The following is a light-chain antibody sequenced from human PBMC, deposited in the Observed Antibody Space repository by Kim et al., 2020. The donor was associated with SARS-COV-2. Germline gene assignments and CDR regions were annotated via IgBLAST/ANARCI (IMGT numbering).Light chain of an antibody. CDR3: QQYNSSPLT. J-gene: IGKJ4*01. Sequence: ASVGVRVNITCRASQRISRWVAWYQQKPRKAPKLLIYEASSLQSGVPSRFSGSGSGTEFTLATSSLQPDDFATYYCQQYNSSPLTFGGGTKVDIK. V-gene: IGKV1-5*03. CDR2: EAS. CDR1: QRISRW.